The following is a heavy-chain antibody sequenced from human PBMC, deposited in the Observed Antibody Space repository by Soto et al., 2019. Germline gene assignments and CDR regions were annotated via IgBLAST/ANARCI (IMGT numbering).Heavy chain of an antibody. CDR1: GFSLTRNGVG. CDR3: AHRRGAPGHFDS. J-gene: IGHJ4*02. V-gene: IGHV2-5*02. Sequence: QITLRESGPTLVKPTQTLTLTCTFSGFSLTRNGVGVGWIRQPPGKALEWLALIYWDDDKRYSPSLKTRLTIPKDTSKNQVVLTMTNMDPVDTATYSRAHRRGAPGHFDSWGQGTLVTVSS. D-gene: IGHD2-2*01. CDR2: IYWDDDK.